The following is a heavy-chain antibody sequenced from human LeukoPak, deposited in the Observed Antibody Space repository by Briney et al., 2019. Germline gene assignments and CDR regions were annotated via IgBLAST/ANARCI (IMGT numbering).Heavy chain of an antibody. J-gene: IGHJ4*02. D-gene: IGHD5-24*01. CDR2: ISSSSSYI. V-gene: IGHV3-21*01. CDR1: GFTFSSYN. CDR3: ARTKEMATISYFDS. Sequence: KPGGSLRLSCAASGFTFSSYNMNWVRQAPGKGLEWVSSISSSSSYIYYTDSVKGRFTISRDNAKNSLYLQMNSLRAEVTAVYYCARTKEMATISYFDSWGQGTLVTVSS.